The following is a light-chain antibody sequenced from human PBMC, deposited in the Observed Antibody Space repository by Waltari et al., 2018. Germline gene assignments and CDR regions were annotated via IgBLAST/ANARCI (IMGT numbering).Light chain of an antibody. V-gene: IGKV3-15*01. CDR1: QSVNGD. Sequence: EVVMTQSPATLSVSPGERATLSCRASQSVNGDLAWYQQRPGQAPRPRIHDASTRATGIPVRFSGSGSGTEFTLTISSLQSEDSAIYCCQQYNNWPPTFGGGTKVEIK. J-gene: IGKJ4*01. CDR3: QQYNNWPPT. CDR2: DAS.